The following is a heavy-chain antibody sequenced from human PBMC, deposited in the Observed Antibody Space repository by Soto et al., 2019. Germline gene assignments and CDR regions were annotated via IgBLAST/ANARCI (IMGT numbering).Heavy chain of an antibody. CDR1: GDSISGGGFS. CDR2: IYPSGTS. Sequence: SETLSLTCAVSGDSISGGGFSWNWIRQSPGKGLEWIGYIYPSGTSYFNPSLKSRVSISLDKSRNQFSLRLSSMTAADTAVYYCARGHYFGSGSTDWGHGTLVTVSS. D-gene: IGHD3-10*01. J-gene: IGHJ4*01. V-gene: IGHV4-30-2*06. CDR3: ARGHYFGSGSTD.